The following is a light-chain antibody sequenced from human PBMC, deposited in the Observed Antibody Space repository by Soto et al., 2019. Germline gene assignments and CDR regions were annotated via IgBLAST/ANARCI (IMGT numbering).Light chain of an antibody. J-gene: IGKJ5*01. V-gene: IGKV3-20*01. CDR1: QSVSSSY. Sequence: EIVLTQSPGTLSLSPGERATLSCRASQSVSSSYLAWSQQRPGQAPRLLIYGTSSRATGISDRFSGSASGTDFALTISRLKPEDFAVYYCQQYGSSPLVTFGQGTRLEIK. CDR3: QQYGSSPLVT. CDR2: GTS.